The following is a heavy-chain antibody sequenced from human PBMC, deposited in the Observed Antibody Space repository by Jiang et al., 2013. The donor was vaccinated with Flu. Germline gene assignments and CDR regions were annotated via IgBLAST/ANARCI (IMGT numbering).Heavy chain of an antibody. D-gene: IGHD6-13*01. V-gene: IGHV4-34*01. Sequence: LLKPSETLSLTCAVYGGSFSGYYWSWIRQPPGKGLEWIGEINHSGSTNYNPSLKSRATISVDTSKNQFSLKLSSVTAADTAVYYCARGAIAAAGTGWFDPWGQGTLVTVSS. J-gene: IGHJ5*02. CDR3: ARGAIAAAGTGWFDP. CDR2: INHSGST. CDR1: GGSFSGYY.